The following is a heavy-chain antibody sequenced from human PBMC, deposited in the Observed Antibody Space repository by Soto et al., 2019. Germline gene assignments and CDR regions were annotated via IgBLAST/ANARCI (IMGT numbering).Heavy chain of an antibody. CDR3: AKGRYFDVSGGCANF. V-gene: IGHV3-23*01. CDR1: VFTFDGHG. D-gene: IGHD3-9*01. J-gene: IGHJ2*01. CDR2: ISGSGWQT. Sequence: EVHLLESGGGLVQPGGSLRLSCAASVFTFDGHGMSWVRQAPGKGPEWVSAISGSGWQTYYAQSVQGRFTISRDNSKSTVYLHMNSLRAEDSGIYYCAKGRYFDVSGGCANFWGRGTLVTVSS.